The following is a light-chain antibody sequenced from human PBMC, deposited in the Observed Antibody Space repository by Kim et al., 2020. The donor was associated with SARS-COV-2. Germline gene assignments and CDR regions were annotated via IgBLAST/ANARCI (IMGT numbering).Light chain of an antibody. J-gene: IGKJ2*01. CDR3: QQANTFPPT. Sequence: SATVGDRVTSTCHASQKISSWLAWYQQKPGKAPKRLIYAATSLQTAVPSRCSGSGSGTYFTLSISSLQPEDFATYFCQQANTFPPTFGQGTKLEI. CDR1: QKISSW. CDR2: AAT. V-gene: IGKV1-12*01.